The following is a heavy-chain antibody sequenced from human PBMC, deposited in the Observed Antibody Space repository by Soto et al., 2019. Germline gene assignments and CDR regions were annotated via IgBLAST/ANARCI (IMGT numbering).Heavy chain of an antibody. CDR3: ARMRGGSGSYDNWFDP. J-gene: IGHJ5*02. CDR1: GFTVSSNY. CDR2: IYSGGST. D-gene: IGHD3-10*01. Sequence: EVQLVESGGGLVQPGGSLRLSCAASGFTVSSNYMSWVRQAPGKGLEWVSVIYSGGSTYYADSVKGRFTISRDNSKNTLDLPMNSLRAEDTAVYYCARMRGGSGSYDNWFDPWGQGTLVTVSS. V-gene: IGHV3-66*01.